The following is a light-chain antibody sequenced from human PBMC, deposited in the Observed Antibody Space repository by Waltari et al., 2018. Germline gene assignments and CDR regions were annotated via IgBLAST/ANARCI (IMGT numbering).Light chain of an antibody. CDR1: SSAVGSYNL. CDR2: EVS. CDR3: CSYAGSPWV. J-gene: IGLJ3*02. Sequence: QSALTQPASVSGSPGQSSTISCTGTSSAVGSYNLVSEYRQHPGKAPKLRIYEVSKRPSGVSSRLSGSKSGNTASLTISGLQAEDEADYYCCSYAGSPWVFGGGTKLTVL. V-gene: IGLV2-23*02.